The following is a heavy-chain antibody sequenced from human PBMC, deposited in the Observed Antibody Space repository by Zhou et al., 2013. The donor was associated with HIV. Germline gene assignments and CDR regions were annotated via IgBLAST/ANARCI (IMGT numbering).Heavy chain of an antibody. Sequence: QVQLVQSGAEVKKPGASVKVSCKASGYSFINYGITWVRQAPGQGLQWMGWISVYNGDTNYAQKLHGRVTMTTNTSTSTAYMELRSLTSDDTALYYCARVAISGGGQWLVQSFDSWGQGTLVTVSS. V-gene: IGHV1-18*01. CDR2: ISVYNGDT. CDR3: ARVAISGGGQWLVQSFDS. J-gene: IGHJ4*02. CDR1: GYSFINYG. D-gene: IGHD6-19*01.